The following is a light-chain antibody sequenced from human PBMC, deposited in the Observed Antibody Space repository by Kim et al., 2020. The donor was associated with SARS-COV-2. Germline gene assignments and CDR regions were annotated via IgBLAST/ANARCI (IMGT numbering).Light chain of an antibody. Sequence: QSALTQPASVSGSPGQSITISCTGTYCDIGVSNYVSWYRQHPGKAPQLMIYDVNKRSSGVSNRFSGSKSGNTASLTISGLQTEDESYYHCTAISYGNSWVFGGGTQLTVL. CDR3: TAISYGNSWV. CDR1: YCDIGVSNY. V-gene: IGLV2-14*03. CDR2: DVN. J-gene: IGLJ3*02.